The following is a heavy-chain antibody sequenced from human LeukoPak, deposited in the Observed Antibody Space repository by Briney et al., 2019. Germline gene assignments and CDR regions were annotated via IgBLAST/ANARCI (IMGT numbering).Heavy chain of an antibody. V-gene: IGHV3-9*01. CDR3: ARLRWELPFDY. CDR1: GFTFDDYA. CDR2: ISWNSGTI. D-gene: IGHD1-26*01. Sequence: PGGSLRLSCAASGFTFDDYAMHWVRQAPGKGLEWVSGISWNSGTIGYADSVKGRFTISRDNAKNSLYLQMNSLRAEDTAVYYCARLRWELPFDYWGQGTLVTVSS. J-gene: IGHJ4*02.